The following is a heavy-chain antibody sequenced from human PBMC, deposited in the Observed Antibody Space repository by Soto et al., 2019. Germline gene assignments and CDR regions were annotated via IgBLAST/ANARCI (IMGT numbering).Heavy chain of an antibody. D-gene: IGHD2-2*01. CDR2: IHYSGST. V-gene: IGHV4-39*01. CDR3: ARHVSLGYCTPTSCDWLSWFDX. Sequence: SDTLSLTFTVSGGSISNKRYYWGWIRQPPGKGLELIGSIHYSGSTYDNPSLKSRVTISVDTSKNQLSLKLKSVTAADTAVYYCARHVSLGYCTPTSCDWLSWFDXWGQGTQVTASX. J-gene: IGHJ5*02. CDR1: GGSISNKRYY.